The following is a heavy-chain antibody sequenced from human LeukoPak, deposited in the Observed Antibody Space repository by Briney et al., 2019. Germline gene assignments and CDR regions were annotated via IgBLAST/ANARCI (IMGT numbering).Heavy chain of an antibody. V-gene: IGHV3-30*02. J-gene: IGHJ6*03. D-gene: IGHD2-2*01. CDR1: GFTSSSYG. Sequence: AGGSLRLSCAASGFTSSSYGMHWVRQAPGKGLEWVAFIRYDGSNKYYADSVKGRFTISIDDSKNTLSLQMNSLRAEDTAIYYCARIRLFCRGTSCSYYHYMDVWGKGTTVTVSS. CDR3: ARIRLFCRGTSCSYYHYMDV. CDR2: IRYDGSNK.